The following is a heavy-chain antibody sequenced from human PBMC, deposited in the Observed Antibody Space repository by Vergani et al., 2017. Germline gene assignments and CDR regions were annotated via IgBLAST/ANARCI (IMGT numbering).Heavy chain of an antibody. V-gene: IGHV3-30*03. CDR3: ATKKCVSPICQIGYLRE. Sequence: QVHLVESGGGVVQPGRSLRLSCVVSGFTSSYYGMHWVRQAPGKGLEWVAVISYDGTQKYYADSVKGRFTISRDNSKITLYLQMNSLRTEDTAVYYCATKKCVSPICQIGYLREWGQGTLVTVSS. CDR2: ISYDGTQK. CDR1: GFTSSYYG. D-gene: IGHD6-13*01. J-gene: IGHJ1*01.